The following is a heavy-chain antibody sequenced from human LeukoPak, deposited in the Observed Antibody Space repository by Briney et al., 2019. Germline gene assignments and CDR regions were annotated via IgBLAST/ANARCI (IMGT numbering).Heavy chain of an antibody. V-gene: IGHV1-69*02. CDR1: GGTFSSYT. CDR3: ARPNTLSAPGAFDI. J-gene: IGHJ3*02. Sequence: GASVKVSCKASGGTFSSYTIRWVRQAPGQGLEWMGRIIPILGIANYAQKFQGRVTITADKSTSTAYMELSSLRSEDTAVYYCARPNTLSAPGAFDIWGQGTMVTVSS. CDR2: IIPILGIA.